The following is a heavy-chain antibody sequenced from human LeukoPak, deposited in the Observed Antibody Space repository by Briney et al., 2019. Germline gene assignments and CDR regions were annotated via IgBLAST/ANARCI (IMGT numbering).Heavy chain of an antibody. Sequence: SETLSLTCTVSGGSISSYYWSWIRQPPGKGLEWIGYIYYSGSTNYNPSLKSRVTISVDTSKNQFSLKLSSVTAADTAVYYCARRRPMDGMDVWGQGTTVTVSS. CDR2: IYYSGST. CDR3: ARRRPMDGMDV. V-gene: IGHV4-59*08. CDR1: GGSISSYY. J-gene: IGHJ6*02.